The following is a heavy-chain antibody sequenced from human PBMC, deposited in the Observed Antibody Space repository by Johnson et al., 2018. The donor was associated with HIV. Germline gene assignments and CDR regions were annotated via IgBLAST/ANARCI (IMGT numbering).Heavy chain of an antibody. V-gene: IGHV3-NL1*01. Sequence: QVQLVESGGGVVQPGRSLRLSCAASGFTFSSYGMHWVRQAPGKGLAWVSYISSCGNTIYYADSVKGRFTISRDNSKNTLYLQMHSLRAEDTAVYYCASELGIRLDAFDIWGQGTMVTVSS. D-gene: IGHD7-27*01. CDR1: GFTFSSYG. CDR3: ASELGIRLDAFDI. CDR2: ISSCGNTI. J-gene: IGHJ3*02.